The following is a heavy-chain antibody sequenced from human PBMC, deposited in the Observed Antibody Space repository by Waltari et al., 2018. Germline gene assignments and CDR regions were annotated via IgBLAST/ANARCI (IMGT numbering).Heavy chain of an antibody. CDR1: GGSISSYY. CDR3: ARATIFGVVPPYYYYGMDV. Sequence: QVQLQESGPGLVKPSETLSLTCTVSGGSISSYYWSWIRPPPGKGLEWIGYIYYSGSTNYNPSLKSRVTISVDTSKNQFSLKLSSVTAADTAVYYCARATIFGVVPPYYYYGMDVWGQGTTVTVSS. CDR2: IYYSGST. V-gene: IGHV4-59*01. J-gene: IGHJ6*02. D-gene: IGHD3-3*01.